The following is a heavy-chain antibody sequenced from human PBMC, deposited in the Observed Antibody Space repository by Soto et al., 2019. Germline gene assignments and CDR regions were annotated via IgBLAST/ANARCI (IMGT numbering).Heavy chain of an antibody. CDR1: GFTFSSYS. CDR3: ARWLSGYSAFDI. V-gene: IGHV3-21*01. Sequence: EVQLVESGGGLVKPGGSLRLSCAASGFTFSSYSMNWVRQAPGKGLEWVTSISSSSSYIYYADSVKGRFTISRDNAQNSLYLQMNSLRAEDTAVYYCARWLSGYSAFDIWGQGTMVTVSS. CDR2: ISSSSSYI. J-gene: IGHJ3*02. D-gene: IGHD3-22*01.